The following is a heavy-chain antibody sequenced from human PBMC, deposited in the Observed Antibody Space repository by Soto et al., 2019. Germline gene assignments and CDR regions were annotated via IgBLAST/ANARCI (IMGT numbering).Heavy chain of an antibody. CDR2: IYSGGDT. V-gene: IGHV3-53*01. J-gene: IGHJ4*02. D-gene: IGHD6-13*01. CDR1: GVTVSNNY. CDR3: ARDPPGIAAAGVGG. Sequence: PGGSLRLSCAASGVTVSNNYMRWVRQAPGKGLEWVSLIYSGGDTHYADSVKGRFTISRDSSRNTLYLEMNSLRAEDTAVYYCARDPPGIAAAGVGGWGPGTLVTAPQ.